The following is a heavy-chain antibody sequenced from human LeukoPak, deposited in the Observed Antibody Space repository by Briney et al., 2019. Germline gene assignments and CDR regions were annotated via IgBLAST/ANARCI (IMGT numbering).Heavy chain of an antibody. D-gene: IGHD3-3*02. V-gene: IGHV4-39*01. Sequence: SETLSLTCSVSGGSISRSSYYWGWIRQPPGKGLEWIGSMYYNGITYHNPSLKSRVTISVETSKNQFSLKLSSVTAADTAVYYCARGRAFFDWGQGTLVTVSS. CDR1: GGSISRSSYY. CDR3: ARGRAFFD. CDR2: MYYNGIT. J-gene: IGHJ4*02.